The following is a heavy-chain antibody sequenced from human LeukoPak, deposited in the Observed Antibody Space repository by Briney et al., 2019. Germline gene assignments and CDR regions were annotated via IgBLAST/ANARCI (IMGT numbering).Heavy chain of an antibody. D-gene: IGHD5-24*01. V-gene: IGHV4-39*01. CDR1: GGSISSSSYY. Sequence: PSETLSLTCTVSGGSISSSSYYWGWIRQPPGKGLEWIGSIYYSGSASYNPSLKGRVTISVDTSKNQFSLKLSSVTAADTAVYYCARQEMATIDYWGQGTLVTVSS. J-gene: IGHJ4*02. CDR2: IYYSGSA. CDR3: ARQEMATIDY.